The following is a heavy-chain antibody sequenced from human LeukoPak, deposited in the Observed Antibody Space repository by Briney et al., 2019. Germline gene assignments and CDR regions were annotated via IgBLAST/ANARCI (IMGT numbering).Heavy chain of an antibody. D-gene: IGHD2-8*01. CDR2: ISGSGGST. CDR1: GFTFSSYA. CDR3: ARRMGDIVLMVYVREDY. J-gene: IGHJ4*02. V-gene: IGHV3-23*01. Sequence: GGSLRLSCAASGFTFSSYAMSWVRQAPGKGLEWVSAISGSGGSTYYADSVKGRFTISRDNSKDTLYLQMNSLRAEDTAVYYCARRMGDIVLMVYVREDYWGQGTLVTVSS.